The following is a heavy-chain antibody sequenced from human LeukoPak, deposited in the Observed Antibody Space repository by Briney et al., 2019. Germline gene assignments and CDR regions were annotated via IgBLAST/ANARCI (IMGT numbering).Heavy chain of an antibody. CDR1: GGSFSGCY. J-gene: IGHJ4*02. CDR3: ARGRRYFDWSKGYYFDY. V-gene: IGHV4-34*01. Sequence: PSETLSLTCAVYGGSFSGCYWSWIRQPPGKGLEWIGEINHSGSTNYNPSLKSRVTISVDTSKNQFSLKLSSVTAADTAVYYCARGRRYFDWSKGYYFDYWGQGTLVTVSS. CDR2: INHSGST. D-gene: IGHD3-9*01.